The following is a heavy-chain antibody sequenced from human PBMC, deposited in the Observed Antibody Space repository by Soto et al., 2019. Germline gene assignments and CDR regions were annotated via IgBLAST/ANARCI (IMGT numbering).Heavy chain of an antibody. D-gene: IGHD2-2*01. V-gene: IGHV3-21*01. CDR3: AREGFGVVVPAFDP. Sequence: GGSLRLSCAASGFTFSSYSMNWVRQAPGKGLEWVSSISSSSSYIYYADSVKGRFTISRDNAKNSLYLQMNSLRAEDTAVYYCAREGFGVVVPAFDPWGQGTLVTVSS. CDR1: GFTFSSYS. J-gene: IGHJ5*02. CDR2: ISSSSSYI.